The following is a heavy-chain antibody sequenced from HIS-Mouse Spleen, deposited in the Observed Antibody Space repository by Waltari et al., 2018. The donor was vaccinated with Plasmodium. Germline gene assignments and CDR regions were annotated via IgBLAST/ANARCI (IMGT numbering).Heavy chain of an antibody. J-gene: IGHJ3*02. Sequence: QLQLQESGPGLVKPSETLSLTCTVSGGPISSSSHYWGWIRQPPGKGLEWIGSIYYSGSTYYNPSLKSRVTISVDTSKNQFSLKLSSVTAADTAVYYCASSLGNGAFDIWGQGTMVTVSS. CDR3: ASSLGNGAFDI. CDR2: IYYSGST. CDR1: GGPISSSSHY. V-gene: IGHV4-39*07. D-gene: IGHD3-16*02.